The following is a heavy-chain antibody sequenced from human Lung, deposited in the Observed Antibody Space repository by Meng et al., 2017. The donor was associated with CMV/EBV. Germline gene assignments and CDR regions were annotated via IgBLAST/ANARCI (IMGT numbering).Heavy chain of an antibody. CDR3: VTDQDRLGGI. J-gene: IGHJ3*02. Sequence: ESXKISCAASGFTFSSYWMSWARQAPGKGLEWVANIRFDGRESHHVDSVKGRFTISRDNAKNSLYLQMNSLRAEDTAVYYCVTDQDRLGGIWGQGTRVTVSS. CDR2: IRFDGRES. D-gene: IGHD5-12*01. V-gene: IGHV3-7*01. CDR1: GFTFSSYW.